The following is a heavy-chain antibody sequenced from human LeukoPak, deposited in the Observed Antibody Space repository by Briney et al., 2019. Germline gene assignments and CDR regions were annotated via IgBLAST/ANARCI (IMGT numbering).Heavy chain of an antibody. J-gene: IGHJ4*02. Sequence: GGSPRLSCAASGFAFSSYAMSWVRQAPGKGLEWVSSISGSGGSTYYADSVKGRFTISRDNSKNTLYLQMNSLRAEDTAVYYCAKQTRTTTAPDYWGQGTLVTVSS. CDR1: GFAFSSYA. CDR3: AKQTRTTTAPDY. V-gene: IGHV3-23*01. CDR2: ISGSGGST. D-gene: IGHD1-1*01.